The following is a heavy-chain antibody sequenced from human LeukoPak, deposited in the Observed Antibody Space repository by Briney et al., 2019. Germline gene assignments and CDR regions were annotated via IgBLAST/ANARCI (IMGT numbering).Heavy chain of an antibody. D-gene: IGHD1-26*01. CDR1: GFTFSSYA. Sequence: PGGSLRLSCAASGFTFSSYAMHWVRQAPGKGLEWVAVISYDGSNKYYADSVKGRFTISRDNSKNTLYLQMNSLRAEDTAVYYCARETGYSGSYFDYWGQGTLVTVSS. CDR3: ARETGYSGSYFDY. CDR2: ISYDGSNK. V-gene: IGHV3-30-3*01. J-gene: IGHJ4*02.